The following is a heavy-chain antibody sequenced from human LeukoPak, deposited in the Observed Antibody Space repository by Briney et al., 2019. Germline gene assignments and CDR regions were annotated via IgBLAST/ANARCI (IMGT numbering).Heavy chain of an antibody. Sequence: EGSLRLSCTASGFSFSGHWMHWARQLPGKGPVWVSRISPTGSTTSYADSVKGRFTVSRDNAKNTLYLQVNNLRAEDTAVYYCARGPNSNWSGLDFWGQGTLLTVSS. D-gene: IGHD6-6*01. V-gene: IGHV3-74*01. CDR1: GFSFSGHW. J-gene: IGHJ4*02. CDR2: ISPTGSTT. CDR3: ARGPNSNWSGLDF.